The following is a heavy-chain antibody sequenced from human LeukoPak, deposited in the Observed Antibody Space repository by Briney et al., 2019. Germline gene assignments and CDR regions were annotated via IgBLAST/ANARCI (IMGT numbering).Heavy chain of an antibody. J-gene: IGHJ4*02. Sequence: AGGSLRHSCAASGFTFSSYAMSWVRQAPGKGLEWVSAISDSGGDTYYADSVKGRFTISRDNSKNTLYLQMSSLRVEDAAAYYCAKDPQYSTSWSDYWGQGTLVTVSS. CDR1: GFTFSSYA. CDR2: ISDSGGDT. CDR3: AKDPQYSTSWSDY. D-gene: IGHD6-13*01. V-gene: IGHV3-23*01.